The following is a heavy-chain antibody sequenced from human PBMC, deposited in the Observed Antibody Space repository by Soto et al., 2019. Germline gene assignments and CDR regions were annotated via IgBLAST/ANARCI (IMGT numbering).Heavy chain of an antibody. J-gene: IGHJ4*02. V-gene: IGHV3-30*18. CDR3: AKDEPIDY. Sequence: GGSLRLSWAASGFTFSSYGMHWVRQAPGKGLEWVAVISYDGSNKYYADSVKGRFTISRDNSKNTLYLQMNSLRAEDTAVYYCAKDEPIDYWGQGTLVTVSS. CDR1: GFTFSSYG. CDR2: ISYDGSNK.